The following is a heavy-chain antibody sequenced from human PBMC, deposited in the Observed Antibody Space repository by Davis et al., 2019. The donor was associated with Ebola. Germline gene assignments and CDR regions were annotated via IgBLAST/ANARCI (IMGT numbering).Heavy chain of an antibody. CDR1: AFTFSGHA. CDR3: VKERSFGGAIGHYLDY. V-gene: IGHV3-64D*08. Sequence: GRSLTLSCPASAFTFSGHAMYWVRQAPGKGLEFVSAISTIEGRTYYADSVQGRFTISRDNSRNTLYLQMTSLRSEDTALYYCVKERSFGGAIGHYLDYWGQGALITVSS. CDR2: ISTIEGRT. J-gene: IGHJ4*02. D-gene: IGHD3-16*02.